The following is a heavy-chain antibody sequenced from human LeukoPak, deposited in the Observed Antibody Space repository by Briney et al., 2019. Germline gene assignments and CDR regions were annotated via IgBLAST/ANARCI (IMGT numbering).Heavy chain of an antibody. CDR3: ARGGGLDV. J-gene: IGHJ6*02. V-gene: IGHV3-7*03. CDR2: INHNGNVN. CDR1: GFTFSSYW. Sequence: GGSLRLSYAASGFTFSSYWMDWARQAPGKGLEWVASINHNGNVNYYVDSVKGRFTISRDNAKNSLYLQMSNLRAEGTAVYFCARGGGLDVWGQGATVTVS. D-gene: IGHD3-16*01.